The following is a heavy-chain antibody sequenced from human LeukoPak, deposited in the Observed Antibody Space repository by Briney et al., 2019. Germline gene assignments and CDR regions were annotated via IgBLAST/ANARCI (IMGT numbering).Heavy chain of an antibody. CDR1: GFTFSGHW. V-gene: IGHV3-74*01. J-gene: IGHJ4*02. CDR3: ARGASDSSGYFDY. Sequence: GSLRLSCAASGFTFSGHWMHWVRQAPEKGLVWVSRINSDGSSRDYADSVKGRFTISRDNAKNTLYLQMNSLRAEDTAVYYCARGASDSSGYFDYWGQGTLVTVSS. CDR2: INSDGSSR. D-gene: IGHD3-22*01.